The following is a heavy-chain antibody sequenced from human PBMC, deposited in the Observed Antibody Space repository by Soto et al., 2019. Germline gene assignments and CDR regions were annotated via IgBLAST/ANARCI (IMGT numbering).Heavy chain of an antibody. CDR3: AKDRAGDIYVAARSGLDY. CDR1: GFTFFSYG. D-gene: IGHD3-3*01. V-gene: IGHV3-30*18. J-gene: IGHJ4*02. CDR2: ISYDGSNK. Sequence: QVQLVESGGGVVQPGRSLRLSCAASGFTFFSYGMHWVRQAPGKGLEWVAVISYDGSNKYYADSVKGRFTISRDNSKNTLYLQMNSLRAEDTAMYYCAKDRAGDIYVAARSGLDYWGQGTLVIVSS.